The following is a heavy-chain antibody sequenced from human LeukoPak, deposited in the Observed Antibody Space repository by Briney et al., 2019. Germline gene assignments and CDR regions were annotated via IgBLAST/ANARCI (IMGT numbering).Heavy chain of an antibody. CDR1: GFIFSSYS. Sequence: GGCLRLACAAAGFIFSSYSIYSVRQARGEGLGWASYISSSSSNIYYADSVKGRFTISRDNDKNSLYLQMNRLRGEDTAVYYCERDRHKYNYDGGDYPPYWGQGTLVTASS. CDR2: ISSSSSNI. CDR3: ERDRHKYNYDGGDYPPY. J-gene: IGHJ4*02. D-gene: IGHD3-22*01. V-gene: IGHV3-48*01.